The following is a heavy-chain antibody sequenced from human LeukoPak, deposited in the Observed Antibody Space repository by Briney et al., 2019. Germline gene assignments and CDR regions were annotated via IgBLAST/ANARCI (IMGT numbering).Heavy chain of an antibody. V-gene: IGHV1-2*04. CDR3: ARGGELLGLWFGDQRSWDFDY. CDR1: GYTFTGYY. D-gene: IGHD3-10*01. Sequence: ASVKVSCKASGYTFTGYYMHWVRQAPGQGLEWMGWINPNSGGTNYAQKFQGWVTMTRDTSISTAYMELSRLRSDDTAVYYCARGGELLGLWFGDQRSWDFDYWGQGTLVTVSS. CDR2: INPNSGGT. J-gene: IGHJ4*02.